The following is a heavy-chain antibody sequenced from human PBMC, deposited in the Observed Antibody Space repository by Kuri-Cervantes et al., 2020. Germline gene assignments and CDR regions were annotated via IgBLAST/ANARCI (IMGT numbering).Heavy chain of an antibody. V-gene: IGHV3-21*01. Sequence: GGSLRLSCVASGYTFSSYSMNWVRQAPGKGLEWVSSISSSNSYIYYVDSVKGRFTISRDNAKNSLYLHMNSLNAGDTAVYYCTRDRHEYTTLHARGYNYYMDVWAKGTTVTVSS. CDR2: ISSSNSYI. D-gene: IGHD6-6*01. J-gene: IGHJ6*03. CDR1: GYTFSSYS. CDR3: TRDRHEYTTLHARGYNYYMDV.